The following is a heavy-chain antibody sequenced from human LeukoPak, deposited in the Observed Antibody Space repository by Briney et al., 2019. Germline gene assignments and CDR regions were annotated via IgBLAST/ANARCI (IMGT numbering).Heavy chain of an antibody. V-gene: IGHV3-23*01. J-gene: IGHJ3*01. D-gene: IGHD5-24*01. CDR2: ISFSGANS. Sequence: GGSLRLSCAASGFTFSDFAMTWVRQARGRGLDWVSLISFSGANSYYADSVKGRFTISRDNSKDTLFLQMNSLRAEDTAIYYCARDIQLSTWGLGTMVTVSS. CDR1: GFTFSDFA. CDR3: ARDIQLST.